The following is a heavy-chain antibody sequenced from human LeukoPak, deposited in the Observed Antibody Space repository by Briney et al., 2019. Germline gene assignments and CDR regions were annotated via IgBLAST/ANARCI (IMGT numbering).Heavy chain of an antibody. Sequence: PSETLSLTCNVSGGSISSSSYYWGWIRQPPGKGLEWIGSISSGGSTNYNPSLKSRVSLSVDTSKNQFSLTLSSVTAADTAVYYCARPTSGWWGFDYWGQGTLVTVSS. CDR1: GGSISSSSYY. D-gene: IGHD6-19*01. V-gene: IGHV4-39*01. CDR2: ISSGGST. J-gene: IGHJ4*02. CDR3: ARPTSGWWGFDY.